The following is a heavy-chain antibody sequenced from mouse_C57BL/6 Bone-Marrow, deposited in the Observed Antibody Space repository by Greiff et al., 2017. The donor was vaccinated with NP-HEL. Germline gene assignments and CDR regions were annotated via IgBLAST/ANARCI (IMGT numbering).Heavy chain of an antibody. CDR2: ISYDGSN. CDR3: ARRSSFDY. CDR1: GYSITSGYY. V-gene: IGHV3-6*01. Sequence: EVKLEESGPGLVKPSQSLSLTCSVTGYSITSGYYWNWIRQFPGNKLEWMGYISYDGSNNYNPSLKNRISITRDTSKNQFFLKLNSVTTEDTATYYCARRSSFDYWGQGTTLTVSS. J-gene: IGHJ2*01.